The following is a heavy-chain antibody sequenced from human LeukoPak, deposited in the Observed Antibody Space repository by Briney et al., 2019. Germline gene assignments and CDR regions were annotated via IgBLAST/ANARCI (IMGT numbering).Heavy chain of an antibody. Sequence: PGESLRLSCAAPGFTFSSYGMSWVRQAPGKGLPWVSTISGSGSRSYYTDSVKGRFTISRDYSKNTLYLQMNSLRADDTAVYYCAKDRGFTGSSSFDYWAQGTLVTVSS. CDR3: AKDRGFTGSSSFDY. D-gene: IGHD1-26*01. V-gene: IGHV3-23*01. J-gene: IGHJ4*02. CDR2: ISGSGSRS. CDR1: GFTFSSYG.